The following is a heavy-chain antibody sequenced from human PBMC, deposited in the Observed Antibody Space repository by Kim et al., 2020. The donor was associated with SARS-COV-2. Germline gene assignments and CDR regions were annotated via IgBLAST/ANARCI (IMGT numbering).Heavy chain of an antibody. V-gene: IGHV1-2*02. CDR3: AREGITMVRGVRSWFDP. D-gene: IGHD3-10*01. CDR2: INPNSGGT. Sequence: ASVKVSCKASGYTFTGYYMHWVRQAPGQGLEWMGWINPNSGGTNYAQKVQGRVTMTKDTSISTAYMELSRLRSDDTAVYYCAREGITMVRGVRSWFDPWGQGTLVTVSS. CDR1: GYTFTGYY. J-gene: IGHJ5*02.